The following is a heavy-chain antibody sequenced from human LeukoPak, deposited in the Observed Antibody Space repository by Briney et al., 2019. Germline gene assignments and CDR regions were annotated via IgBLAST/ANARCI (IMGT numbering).Heavy chain of an antibody. V-gene: IGHV4-4*02. CDR3: ARLRYFDWSFDY. Sequence: TSGPLSLTCAVSGGSINRSNWWSWVRQPPGTGLEWIGEIYHSESTNYNPSLKSRVTISVDKSKTQFSLKLSSVTAADTAVYYCARLRYFDWSFDYWGQGTLVTVSS. J-gene: IGHJ4*02. CDR1: GGSINRSNW. CDR2: IYHSEST. D-gene: IGHD3-9*01.